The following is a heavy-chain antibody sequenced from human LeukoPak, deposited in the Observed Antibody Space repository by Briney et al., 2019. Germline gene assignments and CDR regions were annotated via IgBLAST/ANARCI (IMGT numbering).Heavy chain of an antibody. J-gene: IGHJ6*02. V-gene: IGHV1-46*01. CDR3: ARGGGDYMSRDYYYGMDV. D-gene: IGHD2-21*02. CDR1: GYTFASYY. Sequence: ASVKFCCKASGYTFASYYMHWVRQAPGQWLELMGITSPSGGSTSYAQKFQGRVTMTRDTSTSTVYMELSSLRSEDTAVYYCARGGGDYMSRDYYYGMDVWGQGTTVTVSS. CDR2: TSPSGGST.